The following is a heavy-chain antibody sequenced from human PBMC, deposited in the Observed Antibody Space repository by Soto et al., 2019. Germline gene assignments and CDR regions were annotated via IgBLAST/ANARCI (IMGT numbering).Heavy chain of an antibody. J-gene: IGHJ6*02. V-gene: IGHV4-30-4*01. CDR1: GDSIGSGIKY. CDR2: IFSSGTT. CDR3: ARVPSPFDFYYAMDV. Sequence: QVQLRESGPGLVMPSQTLSLTCTVSGDSIGSGIKYWSWIGQAPGKGLEWIGYIFSSGTTYYNPSLKSRLTMSLDTSQNQFSLKLNSVTAADTAVYFCARVPSPFDFYYAMDVWGQGTTVTVSS. D-gene: IGHD3-16*01.